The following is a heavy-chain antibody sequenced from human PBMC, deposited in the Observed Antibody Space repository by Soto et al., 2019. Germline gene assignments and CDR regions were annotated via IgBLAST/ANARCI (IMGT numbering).Heavy chain of an antibody. CDR1: VVIVSINSVA. V-gene: IGHV6-1*01. CDR3: ARDKLDNRYFDL. Sequence: SQTLSLTCVLSVVIVSINSVAWNCIWQSPSRGLEWLGRTYYRSKWFHDFAISVNTRITINPDTSKNQFSLHLHSVTLDDTAVYYCARDKLDNRYFDLWGRGTLVTVSS. D-gene: IGHD1-1*01. CDR2: TYYRSKWFH. J-gene: IGHJ2*01.